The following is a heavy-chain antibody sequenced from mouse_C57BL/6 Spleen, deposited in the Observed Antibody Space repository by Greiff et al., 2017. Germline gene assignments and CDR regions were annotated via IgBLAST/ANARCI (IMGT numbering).Heavy chain of an antibody. D-gene: IGHD3-2*02. CDR1: GFTFSSYA. Sequence: DVKLVESGGGLVKPGGSLKLYCAASGFTFSSYAMSWVRQTPEKRLEWVATISDGGSYTYYPDNVKGRFTISRDNAKNNLYLQMSHLKSEDTAMYYCARDQDDFYAMDYWGQGTSVTVSS. V-gene: IGHV5-4*01. CDR3: ARDQDDFYAMDY. J-gene: IGHJ4*01. CDR2: ISDGGSYT.